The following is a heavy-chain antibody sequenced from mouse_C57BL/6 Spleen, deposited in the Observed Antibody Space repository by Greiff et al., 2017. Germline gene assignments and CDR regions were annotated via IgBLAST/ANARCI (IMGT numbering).Heavy chain of an antibody. V-gene: IGHV5-17*01. CDR2: ISSGSSTI. J-gene: IGHJ4*01. CDR1: GFTFSDYG. D-gene: IGHD2-1*01. Sequence: EVQRVESGGGLVKPGGSLKLSCAASGFTFSDYGMHWVRQAPEKGLEWVAYISSGSSTIYYADTVKGRFTISRDTAKNTLFLQMTSLRSEDTAMYYCARAGIYYGNYYAMDDWGQGTSVTVSS. CDR3: ARAGIYYGNYYAMDD.